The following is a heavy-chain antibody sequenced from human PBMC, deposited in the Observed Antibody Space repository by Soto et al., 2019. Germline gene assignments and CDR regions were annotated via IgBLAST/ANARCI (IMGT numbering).Heavy chain of an antibody. CDR3: ALSHTVTTDY. CDR2: INSAGSST. V-gene: IGHV3-74*01. Sequence: VQLVESGGGLVQPGGSLRLSCAASGLTFSSYWMQLVRQAPGRGLVWVSRINSAGSSTSYADSVKGRITSSRDNAKNTLYLQMNSMRAEDTAVYYCALSHTVTTDYWGQGTLVTVPS. J-gene: IGHJ4*02. CDR1: GLTFSSYW. D-gene: IGHD4-17*01.